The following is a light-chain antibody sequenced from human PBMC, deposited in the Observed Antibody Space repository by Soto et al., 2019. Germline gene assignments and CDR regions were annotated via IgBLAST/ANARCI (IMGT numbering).Light chain of an antibody. Sequence: QSALTQPASMSGSPGQSITISCTGTSSDVGSYYPVSWFQQHPGKAPKLIIYEVNKRPSGVSDRFSGSKSGNTASLTIPGLQAADEAEYYCCSYAGDTTFFVFGTGTKVTVL. CDR2: EVN. V-gene: IGLV2-23*02. CDR1: SSDVGSYYP. J-gene: IGLJ1*01. CDR3: CSYAGDTTFFV.